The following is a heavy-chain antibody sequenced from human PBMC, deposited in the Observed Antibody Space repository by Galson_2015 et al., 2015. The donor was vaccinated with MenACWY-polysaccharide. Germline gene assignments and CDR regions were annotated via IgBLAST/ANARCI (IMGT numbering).Heavy chain of an antibody. D-gene: IGHD2-2*01. V-gene: IGHV3-33*01. J-gene: IGHJ3*02. CDR3: AREGSRIVFHAFDI. Sequence: SLRLSCAASGPRFSNSGMHWVRQAPGKGLEWVAVIQYDGSNKVYADSVKGRFTISRDNSKNTVFLEMNTLGVEDTAVYYCAREGSRIVFHAFDIRGQGTMVTVSS. CDR2: IQYDGSNK. CDR1: GPRFSNSG.